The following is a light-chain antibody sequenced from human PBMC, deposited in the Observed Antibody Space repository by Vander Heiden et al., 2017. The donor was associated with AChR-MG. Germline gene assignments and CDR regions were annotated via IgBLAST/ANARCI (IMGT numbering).Light chain of an antibody. V-gene: IGLV2-14*03. J-gene: IGLJ3*02. CDR1: SSDVGDYNS. CDR3: NSYTSSSTLGV. CDR2: DVT. Sequence: QSPLTQPASVLGSPGPPSTSCCTGASSDVGDYNSVSWYQQHPGKAPKLMIYDVTKRPAGVSNRFSGSKSGNTASLTISGLQAEDEADYYCNSYTSSSTLGVFGGGTKLTVL.